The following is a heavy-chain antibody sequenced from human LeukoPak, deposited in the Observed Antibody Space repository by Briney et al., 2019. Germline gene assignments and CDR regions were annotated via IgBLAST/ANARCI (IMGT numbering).Heavy chain of an antibody. Sequence: GGSLRLSCAASGFTFSSYWMSGVRQAPGKGLVWVSRINSDGSSTSYADSVKGLFTISRDNAKNTLYLQMNSLRAEDTAVYYCARGPARIAVAGTPTLWGQETLGTASS. CDR2: INSDGSST. J-gene: IGHJ4*02. D-gene: IGHD6-19*01. CDR1: GFTFSSYW. V-gene: IGHV3-74*01. CDR3: ARGPARIAVAGTPTL.